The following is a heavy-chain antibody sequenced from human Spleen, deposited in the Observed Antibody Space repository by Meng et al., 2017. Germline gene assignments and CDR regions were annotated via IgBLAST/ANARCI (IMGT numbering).Heavy chain of an antibody. D-gene: IGHD6-13*01. J-gene: IGHJ4*02. CDR1: GGSSSGYY. V-gene: IGHV4-34*01. CDR3: ARDHSSSWYDY. Sequence: SETLSLTCAVYGGSSSGYYWSWIRQPPGKGLEWIGEINHSGSTNYNPSLKSRVTISVDTSKNQSSLKLSSVTAADTAVYYCARDHSSSWYDYWGQGTLVTVSS. CDR2: INHSGST.